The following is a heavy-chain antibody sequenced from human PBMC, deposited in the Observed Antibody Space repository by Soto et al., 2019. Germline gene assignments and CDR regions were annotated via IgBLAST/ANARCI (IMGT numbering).Heavy chain of an antibody. V-gene: IGHV3-74*01. CDR2: INDDGIST. Sequence: EVQLVESGGGLVQPGGSLRLSCAASGFTFSMYWMHWVRQVPGKGPEWVSRINDDGISTNYADSVKGRFTISRNHGKKTLYLQKKGLRVPDKAGQFCTRGTRLTFTGKGAFWGQGTLVTVSS. J-gene: IGHJ4*02. CDR3: TRGTRLTFTGKGAF. D-gene: IGHD1-1*01. CDR1: GFTFSMYW.